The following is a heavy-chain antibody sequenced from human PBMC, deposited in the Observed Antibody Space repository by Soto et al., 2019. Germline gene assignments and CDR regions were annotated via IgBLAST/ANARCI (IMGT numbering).Heavy chain of an antibody. Sequence: SGPTLVNPTQTLTLTCTFSGFSLSTSGVGVGWIRQPPGKALEWLALIYWNDDKRYSPSLKSRLTVTKDTSKNQVVLTLTNMDPVDTATYYCAHSHSYSSGWSTRISWKFDPWGQGTLVTFSS. CDR3: AHSHSYSSGWSTRISWKFDP. V-gene: IGHV2-5*01. D-gene: IGHD6-19*01. CDR1: GFSLSTSGVG. CDR2: IYWNDDK. J-gene: IGHJ5*02.